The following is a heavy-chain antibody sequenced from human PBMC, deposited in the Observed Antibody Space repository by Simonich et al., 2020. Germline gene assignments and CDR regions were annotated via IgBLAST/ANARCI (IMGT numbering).Heavy chain of an antibody. V-gene: IGHV4-59*08. CDR1: GGSISSYY. D-gene: IGHD5-12*01. CDR3: ARHDRWLQFYFDY. J-gene: IGHJ4*02. CDR2: IHYSGST. Sequence: QVQLQESGPGLVKPSETLSLTCTVSGGSISSYYWSWIRQPPGKGLEWNGYIHYSGSTNNNPALKSRVTISVDTSKNQFSLKLSSVTAADTAVYYCARHDRWLQFYFDYWGQGTLVTVSS.